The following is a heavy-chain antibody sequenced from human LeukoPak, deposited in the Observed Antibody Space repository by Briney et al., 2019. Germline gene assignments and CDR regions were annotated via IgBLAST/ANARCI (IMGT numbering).Heavy chain of an antibody. CDR3: ARWDVYYYDSSGYWGAFNI. D-gene: IGHD3-22*01. J-gene: IGHJ3*02. V-gene: IGHV1-2*04. CDR2: INPNSGGT. Sequence: ASVKVSCKASGYTFTGYYMHWVRQAPGQGLEWMGWINPNSGGTNYAQKFQGWVTMTRDTSISTAYMELSRLRSDDTAVYYCARWDVYYYDSSGYWGAFNIWGQGTMATVSS. CDR1: GYTFTGYY.